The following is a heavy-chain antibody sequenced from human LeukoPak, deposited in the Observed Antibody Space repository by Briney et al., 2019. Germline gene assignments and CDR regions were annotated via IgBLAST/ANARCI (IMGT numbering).Heavy chain of an antibody. CDR1: GFTSSSYT. Sequence: GGSLRLSCAASGFTSSSYTMTWVRQAPGKGLEWVSSISGGGDYIYYADSVKGRFTISRDNSKNTLYLQMNSLRAEDTAVYYCAKDRNVVVPAAIWGGYNWFDPWGQGTLVTVSS. CDR2: ISGGGDYI. J-gene: IGHJ5*02. D-gene: IGHD2-2*01. CDR3: AKDRNVVVPAAIWGGYNWFDP. V-gene: IGHV3-23*01.